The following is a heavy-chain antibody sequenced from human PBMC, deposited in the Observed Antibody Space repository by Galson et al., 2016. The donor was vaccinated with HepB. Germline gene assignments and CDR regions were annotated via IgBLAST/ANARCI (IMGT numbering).Heavy chain of an antibody. V-gene: IGHV3-23*01. CDR2: IRCSGAAT. CDR1: GFSFSTCA. D-gene: IGHD5-24*01. CDR3: AKDLKDGTYYLDY. Sequence: SLRLSCAASGFSFSTCAMTWVRQAPGKGLEWVAAIRCSGAATYYADSVQGRFSISRDNAKNTLDLQMNSLRVEDTAVYFCAKDLKDGTYYLDYWGQGTLVTVTA. J-gene: IGHJ4*02.